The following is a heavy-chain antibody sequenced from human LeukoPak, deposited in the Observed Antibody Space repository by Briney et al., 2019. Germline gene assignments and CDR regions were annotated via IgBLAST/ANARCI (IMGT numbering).Heavy chain of an antibody. CDR1: GFTFSDYA. D-gene: IGHD4-17*01. CDR3: ARAHYGDYGPGYDMDV. V-gene: IGHV3-30-3*01. J-gene: IGHJ6*02. Sequence: GGSLRLSCAASGFTFSDYAMHWVRQAPGKGLEWVAVISYDGSNKYYADSVKGRFTIPRDNSKNTLFLEMNNLRTEDTAVFYCARAHYGDYGPGYDMDVWGQGTTVTVSS. CDR2: ISYDGSNK.